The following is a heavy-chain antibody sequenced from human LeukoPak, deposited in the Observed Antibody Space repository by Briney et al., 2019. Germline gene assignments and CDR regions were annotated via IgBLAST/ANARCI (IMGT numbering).Heavy chain of an antibody. J-gene: IGHJ4*02. V-gene: IGHV3-7*03. CDR2: IKQDGSEK. CDR3: ARDEMEWFSPFDY. CDR1: GFTFSNAW. Sequence: GGSLRLSCAASGFTFSNAWMNWVRQAPGKGLEWVANIKQDGSEKYYVDSVKGRFTISRDNAKNSLYLQMNSLRAEDTAVYYCARDEMEWFSPFDYWGQGTLVTVSS. D-gene: IGHD3-3*01.